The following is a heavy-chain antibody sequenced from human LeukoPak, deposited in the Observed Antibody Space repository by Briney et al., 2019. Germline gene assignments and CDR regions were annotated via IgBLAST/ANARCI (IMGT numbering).Heavy chain of an antibody. Sequence: GASVKVSCKASGYTFRSFDVNWVRQATGQGLEWMGWMNPNSGNTGYAQECQGRVTMTRNTSINTAYMEVRGLTSEDTAVYYCAKAPSPASYAMDVWGQGTTVTVSS. J-gene: IGHJ6*02. V-gene: IGHV1-8*01. CDR3: AKAPSPASYAMDV. CDR1: GYTFRSFD. CDR2: MNPNSGNT.